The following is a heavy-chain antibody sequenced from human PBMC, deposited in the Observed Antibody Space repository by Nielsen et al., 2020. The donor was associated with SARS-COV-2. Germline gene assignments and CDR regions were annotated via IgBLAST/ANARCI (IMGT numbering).Heavy chain of an antibody. CDR2: ISYDGSSQ. CDR1: GFTFSNYG. V-gene: IGHV3-30*03. J-gene: IGHJ3*02. D-gene: IGHD1-1*01. CDR3: VERSDLTTDALAI. Sequence: GEYLKIYCEASGFTFSNYGMHWVRQTPGEGLGWVASISYDGSSQGYANSVKGRFTISRDNSKDTLYLQMNSLRPEDAAVYYCVERSDLTTDALAIWGPATMVNVSS.